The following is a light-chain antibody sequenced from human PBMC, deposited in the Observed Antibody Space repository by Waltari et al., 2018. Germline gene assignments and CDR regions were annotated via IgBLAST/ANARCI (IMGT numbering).Light chain of an antibody. CDR2: TTS. J-gene: IGKJ4*01. CDR1: QSVNKY. Sequence: DIQMTQSPSSLSASVVDRVNITCRASQSVNKYLNWYQQQPGKAPKLLIYTTSNLQSGVPSRFSGSGSGTEFTLTISSLQLEDLATDYCQQSYNTPLSFGGGTKVEIK. V-gene: IGKV1-39*01. CDR3: QQSYNTPLS.